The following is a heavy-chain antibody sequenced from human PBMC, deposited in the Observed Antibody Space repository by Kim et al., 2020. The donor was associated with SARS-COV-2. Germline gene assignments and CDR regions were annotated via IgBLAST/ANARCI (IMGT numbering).Heavy chain of an antibody. CDR2: ISAYNGNT. D-gene: IGHD6-13*01. CDR1: GYTFTSYG. V-gene: IGHV1-18*01. J-gene: IGHJ6*02. Sequence: ASVKVSCKASGYTFTSYGISWVRQAPGQGLEWMGWISAYNGNTNYAQKLQGRVTMTTDTSTSTAYMELRRLRSDDTAVYYCARNPIAAAGTFSYGMDVLGQGTTVTVSS. CDR3: ARNPIAAAGTFSYGMDV.